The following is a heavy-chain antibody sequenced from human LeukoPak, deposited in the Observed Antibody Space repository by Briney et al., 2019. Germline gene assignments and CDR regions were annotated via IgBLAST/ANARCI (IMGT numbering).Heavy chain of an antibody. J-gene: IGHJ4*02. CDR1: GDSVSNNIAT. CDR2: TYYRSRWGN. D-gene: IGHD6-13*01. V-gene: IGHV6-1*01. CDR3: ARTGGGAAAGGLEY. Sequence: SQTLSLTCAISGDSVSNNIATWNWVRQSPSRGLEWLGRTYYRSRWGNDYAISVKGRITINPDTSRNQFSLQLNSVTPEDTAVYYCARTGGGAAAGGLEYWGQGTPVTVSS.